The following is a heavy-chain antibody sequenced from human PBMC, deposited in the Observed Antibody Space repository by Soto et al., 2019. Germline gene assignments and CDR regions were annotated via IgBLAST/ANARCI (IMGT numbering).Heavy chain of an antibody. V-gene: IGHV4-59*12. Sequence: SETLSLTCTVSGGSISSYYWSWIRQPPGKGLEWIGYIYYSGSTNYNPSLKSRVTISVDTSKNQFSLKLSSVTAADTAVYYCATRRTIFGVVTILGAENWFDPWGQGTLVTVSS. CDR2: IYYSGST. D-gene: IGHD3-3*01. J-gene: IGHJ5*02. CDR1: GGSISSYY. CDR3: ATRRTIFGVVTILGAENWFDP.